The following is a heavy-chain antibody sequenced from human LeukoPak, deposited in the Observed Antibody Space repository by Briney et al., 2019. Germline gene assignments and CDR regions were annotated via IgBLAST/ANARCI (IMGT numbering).Heavy chain of an antibody. CDR3: AKDRYISSWYTIDY. J-gene: IGHJ4*02. V-gene: IGHV3-43*02. CDR1: GFTFDDYA. D-gene: IGHD6-13*01. Sequence: GGSLRLSCAASGFTFDDYAMHWVRQVPGKGLEWVSLILGDGSSTNYADSVKGRFTISRDNSKNSLYLHMNSLRVEDTALYFCAKDRYISSWYTIDYWGQGTLVTVSS. CDR2: ILGDGSST.